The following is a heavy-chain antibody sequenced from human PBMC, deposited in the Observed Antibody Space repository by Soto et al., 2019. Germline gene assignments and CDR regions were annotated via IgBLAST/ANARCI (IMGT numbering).Heavy chain of an antibody. Sequence: EVQLVESGGGLVQPGGSLRLSCAASGFTFSNYWMHWVRQAPGKGPVWVSRINTDGSTTNYADSVKGRFTISRDNAKNTLYLQRNSLGAEDTAVYSCARDLGGYASHWGQGTVVTVSS. CDR1: GFTFSNYW. CDR2: INTDGSTT. CDR3: ARDLGGYASH. D-gene: IGHD3-16*01. J-gene: IGHJ4*02. V-gene: IGHV3-74*01.